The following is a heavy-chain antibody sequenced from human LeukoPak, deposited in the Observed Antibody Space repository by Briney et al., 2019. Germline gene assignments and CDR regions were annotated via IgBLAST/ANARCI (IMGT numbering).Heavy chain of an antibody. V-gene: IGHV1-2*02. Sequence: ASSVKVSCKASGYTFTGYYMHWVRQAPGQGLEWMGWINPNSGGTNYAQKFQGRVTMTRDTSIRTAYMELSRLRSDDTAVYYCASGLYSSSWYGYWGQGTLVTVSS. CDR3: ASGLYSSSWYGY. D-gene: IGHD6-13*01. CDR2: INPNSGGT. J-gene: IGHJ4*02. CDR1: GYTFTGYY.